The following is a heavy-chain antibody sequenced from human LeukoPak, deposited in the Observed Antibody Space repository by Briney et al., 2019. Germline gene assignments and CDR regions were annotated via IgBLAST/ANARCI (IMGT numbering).Heavy chain of an antibody. Sequence: GGSLRLSCAASGLTFNNYGMSWVRQAPGKGLEWVSVISASDYTYYSDSVKGRSTISRDNSKNTLYLQMNSLRAEDTAVYYCANRGYPYYFDNWGRGTLVTVSS. CDR2: ISASDYT. J-gene: IGHJ4*02. CDR1: GLTFNNYG. V-gene: IGHV3-23*01. D-gene: IGHD5-12*01. CDR3: ANRGYPYYFDN.